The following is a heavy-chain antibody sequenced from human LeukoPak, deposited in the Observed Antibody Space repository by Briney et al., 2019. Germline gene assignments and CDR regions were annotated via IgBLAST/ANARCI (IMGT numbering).Heavy chain of an antibody. CDR3: ARVPGVAAAGTLHDY. J-gene: IGHJ4*02. V-gene: IGHV1-3*01. CDR1: GYTFTSYA. CDR2: INAGNGNT. D-gene: IGHD6-13*01. Sequence: GASVKVSCKASGYTFTSYAMRWVRQAPGQRLEWMGWINAGNGNTKYSQKFQGRVTITRDTSASTAYMELSSLRSEDTAVYYCARVPGVAAAGTLHDYWGQGTLVTVSS.